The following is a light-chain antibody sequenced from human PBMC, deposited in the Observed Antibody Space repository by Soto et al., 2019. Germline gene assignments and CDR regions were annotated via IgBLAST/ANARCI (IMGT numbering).Light chain of an antibody. CDR3: ATWDDSLNGVV. CDR1: SSNIGSNS. V-gene: IGLV1-44*01. J-gene: IGLJ2*01. Sequence: QSVLTQPPSASGTPGQRVTISCSGSSSNIGSNSVNWYQQLPGTAPKLLIYRNNQRPSGVPDRFSVSKSGTSASLAISGLQSEDEAHYYCATWDDSLNGVVFGGGTKVTVL. CDR2: RNN.